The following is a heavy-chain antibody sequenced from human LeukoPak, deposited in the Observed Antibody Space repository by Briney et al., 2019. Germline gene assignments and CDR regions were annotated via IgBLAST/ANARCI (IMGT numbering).Heavy chain of an antibody. J-gene: IGHJ4*02. V-gene: IGHV4-4*07. CDR3: ARRGSGYYYLYYFDY. D-gene: IGHD3-22*01. Sequence: SETLSLTCTVSGGSISSYYWSWIRQPAGKGLEWIGRIYTSGSTNYNPSLKSRVTISVDTSKNQFSLKLSSVTAADTAVYYCARRGSGYYYLYYFDYWGQGTLVTVSS. CDR2: IYTSGST. CDR1: GGSISSYY.